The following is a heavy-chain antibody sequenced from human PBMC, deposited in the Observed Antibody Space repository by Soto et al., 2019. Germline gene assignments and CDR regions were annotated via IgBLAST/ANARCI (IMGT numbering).Heavy chain of an antibody. CDR1: GGSISSYY. CDR2: IYYSGST. D-gene: IGHD2-21*02. CDR3: ASYCGGDCYKGAFDI. J-gene: IGHJ3*02. Sequence: SETLSLTCPVSGGSISSYYWSWIRQPPGKGLEWIGYIYYSGSTNYNPSLKSRVTISVDTSKNQFSLKLSSVTAADTAVYYCASYCGGDCYKGAFDIWGQGTMVTVSS. V-gene: IGHV4-59*01.